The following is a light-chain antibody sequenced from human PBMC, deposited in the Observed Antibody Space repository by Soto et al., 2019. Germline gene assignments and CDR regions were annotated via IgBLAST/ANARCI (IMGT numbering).Light chain of an antibody. J-gene: IGLJ2*01. CDR2: DVS. Sequence: QSVLTQPASVSGSPGQSITISCTGTSSEVGGYNYVSWYQQHTGKAPKLMIYDVSNRPSGVSNRFSGSKSGNTASLTISGLQAEDEADYYCSSYTSSSTLVVFGGGTTLTVL. CDR1: SSEVGGYNY. CDR3: SSYTSSSTLVV. V-gene: IGLV2-14*01.